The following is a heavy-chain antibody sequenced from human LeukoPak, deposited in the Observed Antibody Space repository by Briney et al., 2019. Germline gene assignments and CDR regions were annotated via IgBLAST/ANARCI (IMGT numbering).Heavy chain of an antibody. CDR2: IYYSGST. J-gene: IGHJ4*02. V-gene: IGHV4-59*01. Sequence: KPSETLSLTCTVSGGSISSYYWSWIRQPPGKGLEWIGYIYYSGSTNYNPSLKSRVTISVDTSKNQFSLKLSSVTAADTAVYYCARMVGATKSFDYWGQGTLVTVSS. CDR1: GGSISSYY. CDR3: ARMVGATKSFDY. D-gene: IGHD1-26*01.